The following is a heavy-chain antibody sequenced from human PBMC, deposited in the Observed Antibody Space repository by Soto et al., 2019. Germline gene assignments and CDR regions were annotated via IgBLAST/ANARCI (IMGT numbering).Heavy chain of an antibody. Sequence: GSLRLSCAASGFTFSDYYMSWIRQAPGKGLEWVSYISSSGSTIYYADSVKGRFTISRDNAKNSLYLQMNSLRAEDTAVYYCATEPNYYDSRPYGWGQGTLVTVSS. D-gene: IGHD3-22*01. J-gene: IGHJ4*02. V-gene: IGHV3-11*01. CDR2: ISSSGSTI. CDR1: GFTFSDYY. CDR3: ATEPNYYDSRPYG.